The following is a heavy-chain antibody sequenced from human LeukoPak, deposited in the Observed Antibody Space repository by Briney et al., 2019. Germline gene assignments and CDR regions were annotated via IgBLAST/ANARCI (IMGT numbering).Heavy chain of an antibody. J-gene: IGHJ4*02. CDR2: IRWDGGSI. CDR1: GFTFDDYA. Sequence: GRSLRLSCAASGFTFDDYAMHWVRQAPGKGLEWVSGIRWDGGSIGYADSVKGRFTISRDNAKNSLYLQMNSLRAEDTALDYFAKDSSSSSIDDWGQGTLVTVSS. CDR3: AKDSSSSSIDD. D-gene: IGHD6-6*01. V-gene: IGHV3-9*01.